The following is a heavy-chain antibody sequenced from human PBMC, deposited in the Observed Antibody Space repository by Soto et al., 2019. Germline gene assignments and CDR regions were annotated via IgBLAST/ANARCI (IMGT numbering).Heavy chain of an antibody. CDR1: GYAISRGYY. J-gene: IGHJ4*02. D-gene: IGHD6-19*01. CDR3: ARARIVVAGTIVDY. Sequence: ETLSLTCAVSGYAISRGYYCGWIRQPPGKGLEWIGSIYHSGNTYYNPCLKSRVTISVDTSKNHFSLKLSSVTAADTAVYYCARARIVVAGTIVDYWGQGTLVTVSS. CDR2: IYHSGNT. V-gene: IGHV4-38-2*01.